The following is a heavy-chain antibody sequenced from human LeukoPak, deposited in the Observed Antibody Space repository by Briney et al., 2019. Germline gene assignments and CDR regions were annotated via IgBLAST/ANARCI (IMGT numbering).Heavy chain of an antibody. CDR2: IYYSGST. V-gene: IGHV4-39*07. D-gene: IGHD6-19*01. J-gene: IGHJ6*03. CDR1: GGSISSSSYY. Sequence: SETLSLTCTVSGGSISSSSYYWGWIRQPPGKGLEWIGSIYYSGSTYYNPSLKSRVTISVDTSKNQFSLKLSSVTAADTAVYYCARGRQQWLVGYYYMDVWGKGTTVTVSS. CDR3: ARGRQQWLVGYYYMDV.